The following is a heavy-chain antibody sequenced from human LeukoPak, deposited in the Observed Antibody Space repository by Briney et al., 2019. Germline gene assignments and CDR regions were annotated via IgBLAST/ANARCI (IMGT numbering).Heavy chain of an antibody. CDR1: GFTFDDYA. CDR3: AKDILSGWLSRTTFDY. CDR2: IRWNSGSI. V-gene: IGHV3-9*01. Sequence: GGSLRLSCAPSGFTFDDYAMHWVPDAPGKGLEWVSGIRWNSGSIGYADSVKGRFTISRDNAKNSLYLQMNSLRAEDTALYYCAKDILSGWLSRTTFDYWGQGTLVSVSS. D-gene: IGHD2-8*02. J-gene: IGHJ4*02.